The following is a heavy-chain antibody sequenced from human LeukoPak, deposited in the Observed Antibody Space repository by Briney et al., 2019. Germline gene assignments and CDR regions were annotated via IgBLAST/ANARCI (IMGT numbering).Heavy chain of an antibody. CDR3: AREGYYYDTSGYHYTKY. D-gene: IGHD3-22*01. CDR1: GGSFSGYY. CDR2: INHRGST. V-gene: IGHV4-34*01. Sequence: SETLSLTCAVYGGSFSGYYWSWIRQPPGKGLEWIGEINHRGSTNHNPSLKSRVTISVDTSKNQFSLKLSSVTAADTAVYYCAREGYYYDTSGYHYTKYWGQGTLVTVSS. J-gene: IGHJ4*02.